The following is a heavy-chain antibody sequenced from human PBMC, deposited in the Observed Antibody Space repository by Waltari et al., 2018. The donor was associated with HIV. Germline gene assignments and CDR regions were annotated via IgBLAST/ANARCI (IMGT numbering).Heavy chain of an antibody. CDR3: ALSTVGFDY. CDR2: IKQDGSET. J-gene: IGHJ4*02. D-gene: IGHD1-26*01. Sequence: EVQLVESGGGLVQPGGYLRSSGVASGFNFNNYWLTWVRQGPGKGLEWVANIKQDGSETYYVDSVRGRFTISRDNAKKSLFLQMNSLRDEDTAVYYCALSTVGFDYWGQGSLVSVSS. CDR1: GFNFNNYW. V-gene: IGHV3-7*01.